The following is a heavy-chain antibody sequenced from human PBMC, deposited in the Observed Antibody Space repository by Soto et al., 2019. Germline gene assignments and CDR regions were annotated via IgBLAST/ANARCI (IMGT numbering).Heavy chain of an antibody. J-gene: IGHJ4*02. CDR1: GGSFSGYY. D-gene: IGHD6-19*01. CDR3: AIGPRMWLAGGGY. Sequence: SETLSLTCAVYGGSFSGYYWSWIRQPPGKGLEWLGEINHSGITDYNPSLKSRITISIDTSKKQFSLKLNSVAAADTAVYYCAIGPRMWLAGGGYWGQGTQVTVSS. V-gene: IGHV4-34*01. CDR2: INHSGIT.